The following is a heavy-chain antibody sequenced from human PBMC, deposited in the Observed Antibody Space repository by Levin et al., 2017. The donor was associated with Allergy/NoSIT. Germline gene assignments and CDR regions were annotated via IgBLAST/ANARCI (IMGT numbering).Heavy chain of an antibody. CDR1: GFIFSDYA. Sequence: GGSLRLSCAASGFIFSDYAMSWVRQAPGRGLEWVSMIGSSDGKTYYADSLKGRFTISRDNSKTTVYLQMNNLRAEDTAAYYCAKVRRYVDWSENDYWGRGVLVTVSS. CDR2: IGSSDGKT. V-gene: IGHV3-23*01. CDR3: AKVRRYVDWSENDY. J-gene: IGHJ4*02. D-gene: IGHD3-9*01.